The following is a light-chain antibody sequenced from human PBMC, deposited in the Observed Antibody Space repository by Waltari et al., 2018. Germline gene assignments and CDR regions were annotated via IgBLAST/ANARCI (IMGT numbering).Light chain of an antibody. CDR2: INSDGSH. J-gene: IGLJ3*02. Sequence: QLVLTQSPSASASLGASVKLTCTLDSGHSSNIVAWLPQQPEKGPRYLMKINSDGSHSKGDEIPDRFSGSSSGAERYLTISSVQSEDEADYYCQTGGHGTWVFGGGTKLTVL. V-gene: IGLV4-69*01. CDR3: QTGGHGTWV. CDR1: SGHSSNI.